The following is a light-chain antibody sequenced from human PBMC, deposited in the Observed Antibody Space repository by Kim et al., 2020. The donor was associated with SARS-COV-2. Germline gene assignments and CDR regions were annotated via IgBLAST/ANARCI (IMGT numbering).Light chain of an antibody. CDR3: ATWDDSLRGRV. CDR2: NND. CDR1: SSNSGSNT. V-gene: IGLV1-44*01. J-gene: IGLJ3*02. Sequence: QRITTSCSGSSSNSGSNTLDWYHQHPGTAPELLIFNNDQQPSGVSDRFSRSKSGTSASLAISGLQSEDEAYYYCATWDDSLRGRVFGGGTQLTVL.